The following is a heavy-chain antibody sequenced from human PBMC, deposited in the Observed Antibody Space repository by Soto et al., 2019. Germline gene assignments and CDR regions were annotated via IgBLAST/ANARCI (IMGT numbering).Heavy chain of an antibody. Sequence: QVQLVQSGAEVKKPGASGKVSCKASGYTFTSYGISGVRQAPGQGLEWMGWISAYNGNTNYAQKRHSRVTMTTDTPTSTAYLELRSLRSDDTAVYYCARERTDNFTGYYPDYYYGMDVWGQGTTVTVSS. CDR1: GYTFTSYG. CDR3: ARERTDNFTGYYPDYYYGMDV. J-gene: IGHJ6*02. D-gene: IGHD3-9*01. V-gene: IGHV1-18*01. CDR2: ISAYNGNT.